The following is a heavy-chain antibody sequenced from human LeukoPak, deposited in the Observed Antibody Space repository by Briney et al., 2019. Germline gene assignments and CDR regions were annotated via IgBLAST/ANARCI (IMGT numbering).Heavy chain of an antibody. CDR1: GFTFSSYS. CDR3: ARRLLKGGGD. D-gene: IGHD2/OR15-2a*01. Sequence: PGGSLRLSCAASGFTFSSYSMNWVRQAPGKGLEWVSYISSSSDNIVYADSVKGRFIISRDNAKNSLYLQMNSLRAEDTAVYYCARRLLKGGGDWGQGTLVTVSS. CDR2: ISSSSDNI. V-gene: IGHV3-48*04. J-gene: IGHJ4*02.